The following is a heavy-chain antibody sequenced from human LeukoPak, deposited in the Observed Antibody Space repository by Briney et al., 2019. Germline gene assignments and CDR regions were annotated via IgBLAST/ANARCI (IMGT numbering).Heavy chain of an antibody. J-gene: IGHJ4*02. CDR2: IYYSGST. CDR3: ARAIRYYYDSSGYYLDY. CDR1: GGSISSGGYY. D-gene: IGHD3-22*01. Sequence: PSETLSLTCTVSGGSISSGGYYWSWIRQHPGKGLEWIGYIYYSGSTYYNPSLKSRVTISVDTSKNQFSLKLSSVTAADTAVYYCARAIRYYYDSSGYYLDYWGQGTLVTVSS. V-gene: IGHV4-31*03.